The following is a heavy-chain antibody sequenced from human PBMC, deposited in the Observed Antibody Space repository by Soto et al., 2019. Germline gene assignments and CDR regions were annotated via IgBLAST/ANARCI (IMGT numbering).Heavy chain of an antibody. Sequence: EVQLLESGGGLVQPGGSLRLSCAASGFTFSSYAMSWVRQAPGKGLEWVSAISGSGGSTYYADSVKGRFTISRDNSKNTLYLQMNSRRAEDTAVNYCAKRRTWRYDFWSDDKGYFDYSGQGTLVTVAS. D-gene: IGHD3-3*01. CDR2: ISGSGGST. J-gene: IGHJ4*02. CDR1: GFTFSSYA. CDR3: AKRRTWRYDFWSDDKGYFDY. V-gene: IGHV3-23*01.